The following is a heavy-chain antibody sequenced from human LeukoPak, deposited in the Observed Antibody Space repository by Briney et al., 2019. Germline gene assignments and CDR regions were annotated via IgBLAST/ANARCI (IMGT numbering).Heavy chain of an antibody. CDR2: IDQSANTI. CDR3: VREREHCGGDCYDY. Sequence: PGGSLRLSCAASGFTFSSYEMNWVRQAPGKGLEWVSYIDQSANTIYYAGSVRGRFTISRDNAQNSLFLQMNSLRADDTAVYYCVREREHCGGDCYDYWGRGALVTVSS. V-gene: IGHV3-48*03. J-gene: IGHJ4*02. D-gene: IGHD2-21*01. CDR1: GFTFSSYE.